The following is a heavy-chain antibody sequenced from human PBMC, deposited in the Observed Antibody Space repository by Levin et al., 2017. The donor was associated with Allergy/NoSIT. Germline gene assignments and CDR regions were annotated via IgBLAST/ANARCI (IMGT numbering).Heavy chain of an antibody. CDR2: LNPNIGDT. J-gene: IGHJ4*02. CDR1: GYTFTGYD. Sequence: ASVKVSCKASGYTFTGYDIHWVRQAPGQGLEGVGRLNPNIGDTHYAQEFRGRVTMTRDTSISTAYMDLSGLRSDDTAIYYCARGDFWSGYSNPDDYWGQGTLVTVSS. CDR3: ARGDFWSGYSNPDDY. V-gene: IGHV1-2*02. D-gene: IGHD3-3*01.